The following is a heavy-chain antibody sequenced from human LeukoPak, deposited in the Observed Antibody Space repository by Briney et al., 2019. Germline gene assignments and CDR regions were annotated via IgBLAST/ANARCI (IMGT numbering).Heavy chain of an antibody. V-gene: IGHV4-59*01. D-gene: IGHD3-10*01. CDR2: ISDSGRT. CDR1: GASMSSYV. Sequence: PSETLSLTCIVSGASMSSYVWSWTRQPPGKELEWIGYISDSGRTNYNASLKSRVTISVDPSQNQVSLKLRSVTAADTAVYFCAGEWGRRGFGSQIDSWGQGTVVTVSS. CDR3: AGEWGRRGFGSQIDS. J-gene: IGHJ4*02.